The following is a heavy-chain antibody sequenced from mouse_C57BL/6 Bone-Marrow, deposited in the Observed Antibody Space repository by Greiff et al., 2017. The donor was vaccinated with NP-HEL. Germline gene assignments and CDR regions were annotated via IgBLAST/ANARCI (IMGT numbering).Heavy chain of an antibody. CDR1: GFSLTSYG. CDR3: ARNRGVYYFNEPDAIDY. Sequence: VQLQESGPGLVQPSQSLSITCTASGFSLTSYGVHWVRQSPGQGLEWLGVIWSGGSTAYNAAFISRLSISKDNFKSQVFFKKNRLQADDSAIYYCARNRGVYYFNEPDAIDYWGQGTTVTVSS. J-gene: IGHJ4*01. CDR2: IWSGGST. V-gene: IGHV2-2*01. D-gene: IGHD2-1*01.